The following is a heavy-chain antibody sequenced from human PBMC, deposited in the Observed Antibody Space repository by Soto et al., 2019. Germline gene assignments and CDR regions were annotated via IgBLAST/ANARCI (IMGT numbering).Heavy chain of an antibody. CDR2: INHSGST. J-gene: IGHJ5*02. CDR3: ARKRSNWDYGGNLGGWFDP. D-gene: IGHD4-17*01. CDR1: GGSFSGYY. Sequence: SETLSLTCAVYGGSFSGYYWSWIRQPPGKGLEWIGEINHSGSTNYNPSLKSRVTISVDTSKNQFSLKLSSVTAADTAVYYCARKRSNWDYGGNLGGWFDPWGQGTLVTVYS. V-gene: IGHV4-34*01.